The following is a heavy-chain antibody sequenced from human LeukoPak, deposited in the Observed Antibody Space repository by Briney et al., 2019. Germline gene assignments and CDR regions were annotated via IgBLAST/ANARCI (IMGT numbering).Heavy chain of an antibody. CDR1: GFTFSSYD. D-gene: IGHD2-2*01. CDR3: ARETHCSSTSCLDY. V-gene: IGHV3-13*01. CDR2: IGTAGDT. Sequence: GGSLRLSCAASGFTFSSYDMHWVRQATGKGLEWVSAIGTAGDTYYPGSVKGRFTISREDAKNSLYLQMNSLRAEDTAVYYRARETHCSSTSCLDYWGQGTLVTVSS. J-gene: IGHJ4*02.